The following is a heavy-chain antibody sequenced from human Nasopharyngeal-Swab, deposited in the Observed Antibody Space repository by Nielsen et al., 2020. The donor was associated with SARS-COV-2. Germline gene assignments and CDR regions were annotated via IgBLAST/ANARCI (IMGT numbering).Heavy chain of an antibody. Sequence: SETLSLTCAVYGGSFSGYYWSWIRQPPGTGLEWIGEINHSGSTNYNPSLKSRVTISVDTSKNQFSLKLSAVTAADTAVYYCARAEGYYGSGSYYDYWGQGTLVTVSS. J-gene: IGHJ4*02. CDR1: GGSFSGYY. V-gene: IGHV4-34*01. CDR2: INHSGST. CDR3: ARAEGYYGSGSYYDY. D-gene: IGHD3-10*01.